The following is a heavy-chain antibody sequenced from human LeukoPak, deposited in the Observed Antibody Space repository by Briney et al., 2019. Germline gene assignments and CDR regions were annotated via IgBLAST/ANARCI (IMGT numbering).Heavy chain of an antibody. CDR3: ARRRYYDGSGYLE. J-gene: IGHJ1*01. V-gene: IGHV4-39*01. Sequence: SETLSLTCSVSGDSISRSDSYWDWIRQPPGKGLEWLGTLYYTGRTYDSSSLDSLLILAVDTTTNQVSLTLRFGTGPTSAGYYCARRRYYDGSGYLEWGQGTLLSVSS. CDR2: LYYTGRT. D-gene: IGHD3-22*01. CDR1: GDSISRSDSY.